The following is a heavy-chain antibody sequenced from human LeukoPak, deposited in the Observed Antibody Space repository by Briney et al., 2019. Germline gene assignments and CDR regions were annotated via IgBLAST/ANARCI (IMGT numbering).Heavy chain of an antibody. Sequence: SLRLSCAASVFTFSSYCMHCVRQAPGKGLVCVSRINSDGSSTSYADSVKGRFTISREHAKNTLYLQMNSLRAEDTAVYYFARDHRRITIFGVVIKTNSPPRYYGMDVWGQGTTVTVSS. V-gene: IGHV3-74*01. D-gene: IGHD3-3*01. CDR1: VFTFSSYC. J-gene: IGHJ6*02. CDR3: ARDHRRITIFGVVIKTNSPPRYYGMDV. CDR2: INSDGSST.